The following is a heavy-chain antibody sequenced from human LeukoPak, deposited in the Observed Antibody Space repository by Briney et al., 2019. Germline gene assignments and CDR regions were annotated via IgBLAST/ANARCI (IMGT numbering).Heavy chain of an antibody. CDR3: ARAPLLSRVAQYGMDV. CDR2: IYYSGST. V-gene: IGHV4-31*11. J-gene: IGHJ6*02. CDR1: GGSISSGGYS. Sequence: PSETLSLTCAVSGGSISSGGYSWSWIRQPPGKGLEWIGYIYYSGSTYYNPSLKSRVTISVDTSKNQFSLKLSSVTAADTAVYYCARAPLLSRVAQYGMDVWGQGTTVTVSS. D-gene: IGHD3-9*01.